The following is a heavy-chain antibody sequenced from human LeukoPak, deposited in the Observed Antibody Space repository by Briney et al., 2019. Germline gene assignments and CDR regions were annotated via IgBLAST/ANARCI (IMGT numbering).Heavy chain of an antibody. CDR3: ARGRGVRGVINYDYYGMDV. CDR1: GGSFSGYY. V-gene: IGHV4-34*01. J-gene: IGHJ6*02. CDR2: INHSGST. Sequence: SETLSLTCALYGGSFSGYYWSWIRQPPGKGLEWIGEINHSGSTNYNPSLKSRVTISVDTSKNQFSLKLSSVTAADTAVYYCARGRGVRGVINYDYYGMDVWGQGTTVTVSS. D-gene: IGHD3-10*01.